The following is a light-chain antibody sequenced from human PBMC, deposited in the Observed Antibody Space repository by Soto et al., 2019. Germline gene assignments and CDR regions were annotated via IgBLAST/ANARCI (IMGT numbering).Light chain of an antibody. CDR1: QSVGRD. V-gene: IGKV3-11*01. CDR3: QQRFNWWT. J-gene: IGKJ1*01. CDR2: DAS. Sequence: EIVLTQSPASLSLSPGEKATLSCRASQSVGRDLAWYQQKPGQAPRLLIYDASNRATGIPARFSGSGSGTDFTLTISSLEPEDFAFYYCQQRFNWWTFGQGTKVDNK.